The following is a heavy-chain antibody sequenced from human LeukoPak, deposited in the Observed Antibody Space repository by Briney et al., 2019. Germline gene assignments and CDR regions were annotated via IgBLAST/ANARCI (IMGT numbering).Heavy chain of an antibody. V-gene: IGHV3-21*01. D-gene: IGHD3-22*01. Sequence: GGSLRLSCAASGFTFSSYSMNWVRQAPGKGLEWVSSISSSSSYIYYADSVKGRFTISRDNAKNSLYLQMNSLRAEDTAVYYCARVGYYDSSGYRAFDIWGQGTVVTVSS. J-gene: IGHJ3*02. CDR2: ISSSSSYI. CDR1: GFTFSSYS. CDR3: ARVGYYDSSGYRAFDI.